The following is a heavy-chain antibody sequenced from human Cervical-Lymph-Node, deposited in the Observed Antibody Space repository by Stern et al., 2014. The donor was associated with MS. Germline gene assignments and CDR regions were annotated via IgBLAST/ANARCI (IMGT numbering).Heavy chain of an antibody. J-gene: IGHJ6*02. CDR3: ARVMRAGYYYYGMDV. CDR1: GGSISSGSYY. Sequence: QLQLQESGPGLVKPSQTLSLTCTVSGGSISSGSYYWSWIRQPAGKGLEWIGRIYTRGSTNYNPSLKSRVTLSVDTPKNHFSLKLGPGTAADTAVYYCARVMRAGYYYYGMDVWGQGTTVTVSS. CDR2: IYTRGST. V-gene: IGHV4-61*02.